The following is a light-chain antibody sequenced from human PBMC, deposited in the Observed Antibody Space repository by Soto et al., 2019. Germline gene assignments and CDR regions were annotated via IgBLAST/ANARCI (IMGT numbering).Light chain of an antibody. CDR2: EVS. V-gene: IGLV2-14*01. Sequence: QSALTQPASVSGSPGQSITISCTGTSSDVGRYNYVSWYQQHPGKAPKLMIYEVSNRPSGVSNRFSGSKSGNTASLTISGLQAEDEADYYCSSYTSSSTPYVSGTGTKVT. J-gene: IGLJ1*01. CDR1: SSDVGRYNY. CDR3: SSYTSSSTPYV.